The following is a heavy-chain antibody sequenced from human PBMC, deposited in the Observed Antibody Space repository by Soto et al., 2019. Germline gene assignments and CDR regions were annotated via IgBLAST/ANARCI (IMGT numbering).Heavy chain of an antibody. Sequence: GGSLRLSCAASGFTFSSYGMHRVRQAPGKGLEWVAVISYDGSNKYYADSVKGRFTISRDNSKNTLYLQMNSLRAEDTGVYYCAKDRTPLFDYWGLCTLVTVSS. CDR2: ISYDGSNK. CDR1: GFTFSSYG. D-gene: IGHD2-2*01. V-gene: IGHV3-30*18. J-gene: IGHJ4*02. CDR3: AKDRTPLFDY.